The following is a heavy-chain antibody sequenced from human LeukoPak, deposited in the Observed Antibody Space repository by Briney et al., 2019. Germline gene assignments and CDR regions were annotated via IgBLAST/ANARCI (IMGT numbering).Heavy chain of an antibody. Sequence: GASVKVSCKASGYTFTNYAITWVRQAPGQGLEWMGWISPYNGNTNFAQNLQGRVTMTTGTATSTAYMELRDLRSDDTAMYYCAITSARGTYRFLDYWGQGTLVTVSS. J-gene: IGHJ4*02. D-gene: IGHD3-16*02. CDR2: ISPYNGNT. V-gene: IGHV1-18*01. CDR3: AITSARGTYRFLDY. CDR1: GYTFTNYA.